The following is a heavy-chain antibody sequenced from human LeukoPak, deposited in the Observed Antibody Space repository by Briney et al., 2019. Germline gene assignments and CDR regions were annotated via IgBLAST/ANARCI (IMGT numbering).Heavy chain of an antibody. CDR1: GGSISSGGYY. CDR2: IYYSGST. D-gene: IGHD3-22*01. V-gene: IGHV4-31*03. J-gene: IGHJ4*02. CDR3: ARGRRDSSGGTPFDY. Sequence: SETLSLTCTVSGGSISSGGYYWSWIRQHPGKGLEWIGYIYYSGSTYYNPSLKSRVTMSVDMSDNQFSLKLSSVTAADTAVYYCARGRRDSSGGTPFDYWGQGTLVTVSS.